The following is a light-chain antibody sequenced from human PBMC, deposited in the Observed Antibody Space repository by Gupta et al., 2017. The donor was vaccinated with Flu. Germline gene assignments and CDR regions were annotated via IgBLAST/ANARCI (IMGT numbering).Light chain of an antibody. J-gene: IGKJ2*01. CDR3: QQYYSTPRT. CDR1: QSVLYSSNSKND. Sequence: DIVMTQSPDSLAVSLGERATINCKSSQSVLYSSNSKNDLAWYQQKPGQPPKLLIYWASTRESGVPDRFSGSGSGTDFTLSISSLQAEDVAFYYCQQYYSTPRTFGQGTKLEIK. CDR2: WAS. V-gene: IGKV4-1*01.